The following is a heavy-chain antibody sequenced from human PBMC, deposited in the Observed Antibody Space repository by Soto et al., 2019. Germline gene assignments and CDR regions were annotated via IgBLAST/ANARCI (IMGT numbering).Heavy chain of an antibody. J-gene: IGHJ4*02. D-gene: IGHD3-22*01. Sequence: ASVKVSCKASGYTFTSYGISWVRQAPGQGLEWMGWISAYNGNTNYAQKLQGRVTMTTDTSTSTAYMELRSLRSDDTAVYYCATQTWADYYDSSGYYVYWRQRTLVTVSS. V-gene: IGHV1-18*01. CDR3: ATQTWADYYDSSGYYVY. CDR2: ISAYNGNT. CDR1: GYTFTSYG.